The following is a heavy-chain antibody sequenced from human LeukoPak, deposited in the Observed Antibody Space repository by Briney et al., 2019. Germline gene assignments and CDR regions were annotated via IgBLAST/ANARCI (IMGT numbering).Heavy chain of an antibody. V-gene: IGHV4-34*01. J-gene: IGHJ4*02. CDR2: INHSGST. D-gene: IGHD2-15*01. Sequence: PSETLSLTCDVYGGSFSGYFWSWIRQPPGKGLEWIGEINHSGSTNYNPSLKSRVTISVDTSKNQFSLKLSSVTAADTAVYYCARGQKAPRYCSGGSCLGSSFKAFDYWGQGTLVTVSS. CDR3: ARGQKAPRYCSGGSCLGSSFKAFDY. CDR1: GGSFSGYF.